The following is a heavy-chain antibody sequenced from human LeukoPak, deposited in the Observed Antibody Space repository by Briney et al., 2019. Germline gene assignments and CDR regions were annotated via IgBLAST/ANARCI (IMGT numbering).Heavy chain of an antibody. V-gene: IGHV1-69*13. CDR3: AAGDFRFLEWSYYFDH. Sequence: SVKVSCKASGGTFSSYAISWVRQAPGQGLEWMGGIIPIFGTANSAQKFQGRVTITADESTSTAYMELSSLRSEDTAVYYCAAGDFRFLEWSYYFDHWGQGTLVTVSS. J-gene: IGHJ4*02. CDR2: IIPIFGTA. CDR1: GGTFSSYA. D-gene: IGHD3-3*01.